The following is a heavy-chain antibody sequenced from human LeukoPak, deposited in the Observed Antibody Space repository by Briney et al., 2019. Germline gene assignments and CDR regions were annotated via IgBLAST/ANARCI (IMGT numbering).Heavy chain of an antibody. V-gene: IGHV3-23*01. J-gene: IGHJ6*02. CDR2: ISGSGGST. D-gene: IGHD6-19*01. CDR3: ARFGQQWLVRGGMDV. Sequence: GGSLRLSCAASGFTFSSYAMSWVRQAPGKGLEWVSAISGSGGSTYYADSVKGRFTISRDNSKNTLYLQMNSLRAEDTAVYYCARFGQQWLVRGGMDVWGQGTTVTVSS. CDR1: GFTFSSYA.